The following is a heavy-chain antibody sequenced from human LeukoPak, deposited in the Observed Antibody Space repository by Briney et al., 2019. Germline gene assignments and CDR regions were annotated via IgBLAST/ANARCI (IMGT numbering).Heavy chain of an antibody. CDR3: ARVGGSFWFDP. V-gene: IGHV4-39*07. Sequence: SETLSLTCTVSGASIVSTDYYWAWIRQPPGKGLEWIGSIYYSGHTYSNLSLKRRVTMSVEMSKNQFSLKLSSVTAADTAVYYCARVGGSFWFDPWGQGTLVTVSS. CDR1: GASIVSTDYY. D-gene: IGHD3-10*01. J-gene: IGHJ5*02. CDR2: IYYSGHT.